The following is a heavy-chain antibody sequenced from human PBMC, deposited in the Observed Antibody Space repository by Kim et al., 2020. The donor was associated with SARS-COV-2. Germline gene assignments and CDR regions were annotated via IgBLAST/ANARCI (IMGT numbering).Heavy chain of an antibody. D-gene: IGHD1-7*01. V-gene: IGHV4-61*07. Sequence: TPPLKSRVTISVDTAKNQFSLKLSSVNAADTAVYYCAKLTGTTFPDAFDIWGQGTMVTVSS. CDR3: AKLTGTTFPDAFDI. J-gene: IGHJ3*02.